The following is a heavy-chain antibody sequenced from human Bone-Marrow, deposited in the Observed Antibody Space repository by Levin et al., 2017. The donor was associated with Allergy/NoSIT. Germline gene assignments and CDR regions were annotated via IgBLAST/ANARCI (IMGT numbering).Heavy chain of an antibody. V-gene: IGHV1-2*02. CDR2: INPNSGGT. J-gene: IGHJ6*02. D-gene: IGHD2-2*02. Sequence: GESLKISCKASGYTFTGYYMHWVRQAPGQGLEWMGWINPNSGGTNYAQKFQGRVTMTRDTSISTAYMELSRLRSDDTAVYYCARAPFYCSSTSCYTGGYYYYGMDVWGQGTTVTVSS. CDR3: ARAPFYCSSTSCYTGGYYYYGMDV. CDR1: GYTFTGYY.